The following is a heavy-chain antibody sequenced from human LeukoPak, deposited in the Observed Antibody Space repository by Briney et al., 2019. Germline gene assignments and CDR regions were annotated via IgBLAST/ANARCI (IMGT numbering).Heavy chain of an antibody. Sequence: SETLSLTCAVYGGSFSGYYWSWIRQPPGKGLEWIGEINHSGSTNYNPSLKSRVTISVDTSKNQFSLKLRSVTAADTAVYYCARSVEMATAVDYWGQGTLVTVSS. CDR2: INHSGST. CDR1: GGSFSGYY. J-gene: IGHJ4*02. D-gene: IGHD5-24*01. V-gene: IGHV4-34*01. CDR3: ARSVEMATAVDY.